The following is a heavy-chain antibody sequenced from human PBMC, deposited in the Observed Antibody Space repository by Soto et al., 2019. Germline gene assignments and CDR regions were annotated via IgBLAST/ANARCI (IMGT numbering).Heavy chain of an antibody. V-gene: IGHV4-59*01. J-gene: IGHJ4*02. CDR1: GGSISSYY. CDR3: ARRYGGNFDY. Sequence: QVQLQESGPGLVKPSETLSLTCTVSGGSISSYYWSWIRQPPGKGLEWIGYSYYSGSTNYNPSLKIRVNISVDTSKNQSSLKLSSVTGADTAVYYGARRYGGNFDYWGQGTLVTVSS. D-gene: IGHD1-26*01. CDR2: SYYSGST.